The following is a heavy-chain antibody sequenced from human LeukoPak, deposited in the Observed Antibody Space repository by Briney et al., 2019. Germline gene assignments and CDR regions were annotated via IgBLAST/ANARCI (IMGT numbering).Heavy chain of an antibody. CDR1: GFTFSSYA. CDR2: ISSSGGST. D-gene: IGHD3-22*01. J-gene: IGHJ4*02. V-gene: IGHV3-23*01. Sequence: GGSLRLSCAASGFTFSSYAMSWVRQAPGKGLEWVSAISSSGGSTYYAASVKGRFTVSRDNSKHTLYLQMNSLRAEDTAVYFCAKSPPGPNYYDSSSYYYGPDYWGQGTLVTVSS. CDR3: AKSPPGPNYYDSSSYYYGPDY.